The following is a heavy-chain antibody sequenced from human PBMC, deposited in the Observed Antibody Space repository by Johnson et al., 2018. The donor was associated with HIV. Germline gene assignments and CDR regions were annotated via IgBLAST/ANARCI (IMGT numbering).Heavy chain of an antibody. J-gene: IGHJ3*02. D-gene: IGHD3-22*01. V-gene: IGHV3-66*01. CDR1: GFTFSSNY. CDR2: IYSGGST. CDR3: DSSGYYSRRVGAFDI. Sequence: VQLVESGGGVVQPGRSLRLSCAASGFTFSSNYMSWVRQAPGKGLEWVSVIYSGGSTYYADSVKGRFTISRDNSKNTLYLQMNSLKTEDTAVYYCDSSGYYSRRVGAFDIWGQGTMVTVSS.